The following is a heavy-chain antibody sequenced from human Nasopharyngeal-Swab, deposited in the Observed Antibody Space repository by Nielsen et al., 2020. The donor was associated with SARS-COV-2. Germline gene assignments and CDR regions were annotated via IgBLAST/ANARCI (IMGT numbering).Heavy chain of an antibody. V-gene: IGHV3-23*01. D-gene: IGHD1-26*01. Sequence: PPGKGLEWVSSITADGSATYYADSVKGRFTISRDNSKSTLNLQMSRLRAEDTALYYCTKDWEGANYYYYGMDVWGQGTTVTVSS. CDR3: TKDWEGANYYYYGMDV. J-gene: IGHJ6*02. CDR2: ITADGSAT.